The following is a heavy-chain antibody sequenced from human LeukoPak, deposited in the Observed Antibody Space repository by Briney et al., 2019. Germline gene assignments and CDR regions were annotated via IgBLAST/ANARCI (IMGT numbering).Heavy chain of an antibody. J-gene: IGHJ4*02. V-gene: IGHV4-34*01. CDR3: ASMMVRGVTD. CDR2: INHSGST. Sequence: SETLSLTCAVYGGSFSGYYWSWIRQPPGKGLEWIGEINHSGSTNYNPSLKSRVTISVDTSKNQFSQKLSSVTAADTAVYYCASMMVRGVTDWGQGTLVTVSS. D-gene: IGHD3-10*01. CDR1: GGSFSGYY.